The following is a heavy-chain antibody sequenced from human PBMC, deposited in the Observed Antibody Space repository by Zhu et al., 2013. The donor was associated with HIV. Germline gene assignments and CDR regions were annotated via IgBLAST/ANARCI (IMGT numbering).Heavy chain of an antibody. Sequence: QVQLVQSGAEVKKPGASVKVSCKTSGYTFSDYAVNWVRQAPGQSLEWVGWISAGNGNTKYSQKFQGRVTITRDTSATTAYLELRSLRSEDTGVYYCARGDHSGTYWSRVQYNYHGMDVWGQGTTVAVSS. CDR1: GYTFSDYA. CDR3: ARGDHSGTYWSRVQYNYHGMDV. J-gene: IGHJ6*02. D-gene: IGHD1-26*01. V-gene: IGHV1-3*01. CDR2: ISAGNGNT.